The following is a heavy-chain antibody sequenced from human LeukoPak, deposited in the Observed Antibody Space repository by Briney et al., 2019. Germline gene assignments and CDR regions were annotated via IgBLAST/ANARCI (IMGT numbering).Heavy chain of an antibody. CDR2: IYPGDSDT. CDR1: GYSFTSYW. J-gene: IGHJ3*02. CDR3: ARRRRSGSYFDAFDI. V-gene: IGHV5-51*01. Sequence: GESLKISCKGSGYSFTSYWIGWVRQMPGKGLEWMGIIYPGDSDTRYSPSFQGQVTITADKSISTAYLQWSSLKASDTAMYYCARRRRSGSYFDAFDIWGQGTMVTVSS. D-gene: IGHD1-26*01.